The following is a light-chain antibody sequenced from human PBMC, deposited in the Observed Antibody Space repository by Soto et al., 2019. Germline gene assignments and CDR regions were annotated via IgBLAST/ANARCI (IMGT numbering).Light chain of an antibody. J-gene: IGKJ1*01. Sequence: DIVMTQSPDSLAVSLGERATINCKSSQSVLYSSNNKNYLAWYQQKPGQPHKLLIYWASTRESGVPDRFSGSGSGTDFTLTISSLQAEDVAVYYCQQYYSTPPKWTFGQGTKVEIK. CDR3: QQYYSTPPKWT. V-gene: IGKV4-1*01. CDR2: WAS. CDR1: QSVLYSSNNKNY.